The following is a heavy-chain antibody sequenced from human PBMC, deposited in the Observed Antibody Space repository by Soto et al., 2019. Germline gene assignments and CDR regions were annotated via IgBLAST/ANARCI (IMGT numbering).Heavy chain of an antibody. CDR1: GYSISSGYY. Sequence: SATLSITCAVSGYSISSGYYWGWIRQPPGKGLEWIGSIYHSGSTYYNPSLKSRVTISVDTSKNQFSLKLSSVTAADTAVYYCARGGGGYDFWSGYYGDVAYYGMDVWGQGTTVS. V-gene: IGHV4-38-2*01. J-gene: IGHJ6*02. CDR3: ARGGGGYDFWSGYYGDVAYYGMDV. D-gene: IGHD3-3*01. CDR2: IYHSGST.